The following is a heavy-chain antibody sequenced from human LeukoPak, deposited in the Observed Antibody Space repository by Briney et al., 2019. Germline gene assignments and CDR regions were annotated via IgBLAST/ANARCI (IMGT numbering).Heavy chain of an antibody. CDR3: ASDGQLWKQARYNWFDP. Sequence: ASVKVSCKASGYTFTGYYIHWVRQAPGQGLEWMGWINPNSGGTNYAQKFQGRVTMTRDTSISTAYMELSRLRSDDTAVYHCASDGQLWKQARYNWFDPWGQGTLVTVSS. J-gene: IGHJ5*02. CDR1: GYTFTGYY. V-gene: IGHV1-2*02. D-gene: IGHD5-18*01. CDR2: INPNSGGT.